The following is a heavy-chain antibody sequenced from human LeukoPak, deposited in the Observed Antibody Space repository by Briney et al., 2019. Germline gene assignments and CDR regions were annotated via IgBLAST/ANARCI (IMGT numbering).Heavy chain of an antibody. Sequence: SETLSLTCAVYGGSFSGYYWSWIRQPPGKGLEWIGEINHSGSTNYNPSLKSRVTISVDTSKNQFSLKLSSVTAADTAVYYCARAFMYYDILTGYYEPHTILDYWGQGTLVTVSS. V-gene: IGHV4-34*01. CDR1: GGSFSGYY. D-gene: IGHD3-9*01. CDR3: ARAFMYYDILTGYYEPHTILDY. J-gene: IGHJ4*02. CDR2: INHSGST.